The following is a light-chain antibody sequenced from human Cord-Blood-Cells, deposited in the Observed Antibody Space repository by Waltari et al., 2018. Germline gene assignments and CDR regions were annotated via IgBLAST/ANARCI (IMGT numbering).Light chain of an antibody. CDR1: QSVSSY. CDR2: DAS. CDR3: QQRSNWPPMYT. Sequence: EIVLPQSPATLSLSPGERATLSCRASQSVSSYLAWYQQKPGQAPRLLSYDASNRATGIPARFSGSGSGTDFTLTISSLEPEDFAVYYCQQRSNWPPMYTFGQGTKLEIK. V-gene: IGKV3-11*01. J-gene: IGKJ2*01.